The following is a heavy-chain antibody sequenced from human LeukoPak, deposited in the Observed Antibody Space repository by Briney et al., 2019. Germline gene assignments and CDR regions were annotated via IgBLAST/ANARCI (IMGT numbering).Heavy chain of an antibody. Sequence: GGSLRLSCAASGFTFTSYSMSWVRQAPGKGLEWVTVISYDGSNKHYADSVRGRFTISRDNSKNTLYLQMNSLRAEDTAVYYCAQGGSEIYYFYHGLDVWGRGTTVTVSS. J-gene: IGHJ6*02. CDR1: GFTFTSYS. D-gene: IGHD3-10*01. V-gene: IGHV3-30*18. CDR3: AQGGSEIYYFYHGLDV. CDR2: ISYDGSNK.